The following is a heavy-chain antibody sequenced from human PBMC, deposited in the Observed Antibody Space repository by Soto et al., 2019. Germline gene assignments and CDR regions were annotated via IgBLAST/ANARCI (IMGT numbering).Heavy chain of an antibody. CDR2: ISGSGGST. J-gene: IGHJ4*02. CDR3: AKVNDILTGPRDY. D-gene: IGHD3-9*01. CDR1: GFTFSSYA. Sequence: LRLSCAASGFTFSSYAMSWVRQAPGKGLEWVSAISGSGGSTYYADSVKGRFTISRDNSKNTLYLQMNSLRAEDTAVYYCAKVNDILTGPRDYWGQGTLVTVSS. V-gene: IGHV3-23*01.